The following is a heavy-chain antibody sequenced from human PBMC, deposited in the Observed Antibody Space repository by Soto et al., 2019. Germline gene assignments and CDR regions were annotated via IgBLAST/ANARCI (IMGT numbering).Heavy chain of an antibody. Sequence: GGSLRLSCVASGFSSNTYAMTWVRQAPGRGLEWVSALSGSGGSTYYADSVKGRFTISRDNSKNTLYLQMNSLRAEDTAVYYCAKDLIRCSTSSCTDIWGQGTMVTVSS. CDR3: AKDLIRCSTSSCTDI. CDR1: GFSSNTYA. CDR2: LSGSGGST. D-gene: IGHD2-2*01. J-gene: IGHJ3*02. V-gene: IGHV3-23*01.